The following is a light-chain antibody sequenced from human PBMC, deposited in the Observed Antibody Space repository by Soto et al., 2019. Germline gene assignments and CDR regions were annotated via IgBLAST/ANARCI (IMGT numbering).Light chain of an antibody. CDR2: GDN. J-gene: IGLJ1*01. CDR3: QSYDSSLTTFV. CDR1: SSNIGAEYD. V-gene: IGLV1-40*01. Sequence: PPAGPRAPERRFAISCTRSSSNIGAEYDVHWYQQLPGTAPKRLISGDNNRPSGVPDRFSGSKSGTSASLAITGLQPEDEADYYCQSYDSSLTTFVFGNGTKGTVL.